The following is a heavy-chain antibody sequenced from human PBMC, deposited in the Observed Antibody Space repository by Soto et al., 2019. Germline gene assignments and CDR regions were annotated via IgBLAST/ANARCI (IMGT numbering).Heavy chain of an antibody. V-gene: IGHV3-23*01. Sequence: EVQLLESGGGLVQPGGSLRLSCAASGFTFSNSAMSWVRQAPGKGLEWVSAISGSGGSTYYADSVKGRFTISRDNSKNTLYVQMNSLRAEDTAVYYCAKRGENSFDYWGQGALVTVSS. J-gene: IGHJ4*02. CDR1: GFTFSNSA. D-gene: IGHD1-26*01. CDR3: AKRGENSFDY. CDR2: ISGSGGST.